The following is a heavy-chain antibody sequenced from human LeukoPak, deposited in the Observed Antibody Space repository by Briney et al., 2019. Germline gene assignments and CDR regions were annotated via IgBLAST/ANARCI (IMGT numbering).Heavy chain of an antibody. V-gene: IGHV4-38-2*02. CDR1: GYSISSGYF. Sequence: SETLSLTCTVSGYSISSGYFWGWIRQPPGKGLEWIGSFYHSGITYYNPSLKSRVTISVEMSKNQFSLKLSSVTAADTAVYYCARGRYDYVWGSYRESYYFDYWGQGTLVTVSS. D-gene: IGHD3-16*02. J-gene: IGHJ4*02. CDR3: ARGRYDYVWGSYRESYYFDY. CDR2: FYHSGIT.